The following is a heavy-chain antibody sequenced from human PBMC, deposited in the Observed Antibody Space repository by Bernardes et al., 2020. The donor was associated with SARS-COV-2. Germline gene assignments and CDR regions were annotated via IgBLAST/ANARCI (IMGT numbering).Heavy chain of an antibody. CDR3: AKDLSYADYFDDPRKNAFHI. Sequence: GRPLRFSCATSGFTFRNYAMTWIRKAPGKGLEWVSTLSANGDSAYYAESVRGRFTISRDNSKNTLFLQMSSLRVEDTAVFYCAKDLSYADYFDDPRKNAFHIWGQGTRVTVSS. CDR1: GFTFRNYA. V-gene: IGHV3-23*01. CDR2: LSANGDSA. D-gene: IGHD3-22*01. J-gene: IGHJ3*02.